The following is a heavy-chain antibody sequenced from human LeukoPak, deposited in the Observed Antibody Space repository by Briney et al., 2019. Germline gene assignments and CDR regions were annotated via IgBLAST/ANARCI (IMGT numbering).Heavy chain of an antibody. V-gene: IGHV6-1*01. J-gene: IGHJ5*02. Sequence: SQTLSLTCAISGDSVSSNSAAWNWIRQSPSKGLEWLGRTYYSSKWYNDYAVSVKSRITINPDTSKNQFSLQLNSVTPEDTAVYYCARAAAHTSNWLDPWGQGTLVTVSS. CDR1: GDSVSSNSAA. CDR3: ARAAAHTSNWLDP. D-gene: IGHD6-13*01. CDR2: TYYSSKWYN.